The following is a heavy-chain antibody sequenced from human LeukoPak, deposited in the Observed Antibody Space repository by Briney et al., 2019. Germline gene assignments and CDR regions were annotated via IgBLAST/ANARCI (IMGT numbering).Heavy chain of an antibody. D-gene: IGHD3-10*01. J-gene: IGHJ5*02. CDR3: ARGRPDGSGSYYKFDP. CDR2: ISYSGST. CDR1: GDSISSSSYY. Sequence: SETLSLTCTVSGDSISSSSYYWGWIRQPPGKGLEWIGSISYSGSTHYSPSLETRVTISVNTSKKQFSLKLSSVTAADTAVYYCARGRPDGSGSYYKFDPWGQGTLVTVSS. V-gene: IGHV4-39*01.